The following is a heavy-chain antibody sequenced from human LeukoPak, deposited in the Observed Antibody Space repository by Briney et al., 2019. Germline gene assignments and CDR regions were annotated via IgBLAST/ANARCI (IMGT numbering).Heavy chain of an antibody. D-gene: IGHD3-10*01. Sequence: ETLSLTCTVSGVSISSGDYYWSWVRQAPGMGLEWVSVVSTNGDVTFYADSVKGRFTISRDNSKNTLFLQMNSLRAEDTAVYYCAKLSLSGRSQSADYWGQGTLVTVSS. V-gene: IGHV3-23*01. CDR3: AKLSLSGRSQSADY. J-gene: IGHJ4*02. CDR1: GVSISSGDYY. CDR2: VSTNGDVT.